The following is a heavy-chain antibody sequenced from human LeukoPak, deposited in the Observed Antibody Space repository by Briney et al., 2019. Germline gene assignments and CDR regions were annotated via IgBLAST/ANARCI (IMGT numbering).Heavy chain of an antibody. CDR2: INPNSGAT. D-gene: IGHD4-17*01. CDR3: ARSDSTVTGFDY. Sequence: ASVKVSCKASGYTFTDYYIHWVRQAPGQGLEWMGWINPNSGATYYAQKFQGRVTMTRDTSISTAYMELSRLRSDDTAVYYCARSDSTVTGFDYWGQGTLVTVSS. V-gene: IGHV1-2*02. J-gene: IGHJ4*02. CDR1: GYTFTDYY.